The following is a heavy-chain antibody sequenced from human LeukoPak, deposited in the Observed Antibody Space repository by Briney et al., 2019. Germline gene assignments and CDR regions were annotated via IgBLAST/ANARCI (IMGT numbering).Heavy chain of an antibody. CDR2: IRYDGSNK. J-gene: IGHJ6*03. V-gene: IGHV3-30*02. Sequence: GGSLRLSCAASGFTFSSYGMHWVRQAPGKGLEWVAFIRYDGSNKYYADSVKGRFTISRDNSKNTLSLQMNSLRADDTAVYYCARVGLGRCSGTNCFQKDYYYYYYMDVWGKGTTVTVSS. CDR3: ARVGLGRCSGTNCFQKDYYYYYYMDV. D-gene: IGHD2-2*01. CDR1: GFTFSSYG.